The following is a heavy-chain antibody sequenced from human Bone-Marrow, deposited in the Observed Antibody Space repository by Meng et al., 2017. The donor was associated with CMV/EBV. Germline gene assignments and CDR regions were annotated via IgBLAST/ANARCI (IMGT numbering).Heavy chain of an antibody. D-gene: IGHD3-3*01. Sequence: GGSLRLSCAASGFTFSSYEMNWVRQAPGKGLGWVSSISSSSSYIYYADSVKGRFTISRDNAKNSLYLQMNSLRAEDTAVYYCARDFYDFWSGYYTTGRDNWFDPWGQGTLVTVSS. CDR2: ISSSSSYI. CDR3: ARDFYDFWSGYYTTGRDNWFDP. V-gene: IGHV3-21*01. J-gene: IGHJ5*02. CDR1: GFTFSSYE.